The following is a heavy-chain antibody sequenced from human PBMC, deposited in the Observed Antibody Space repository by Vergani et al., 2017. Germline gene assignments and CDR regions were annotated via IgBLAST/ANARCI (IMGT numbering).Heavy chain of an antibody. CDR3: ARDGPQELETNYYEGMDV. J-gene: IGHJ6*02. CDR1: GGSISSYY. D-gene: IGHD1-26*01. Sequence: QVQLQESGPGLVKPSETLSLTCTVSGGSISSYYWSWIRQPPGKGLEWVGYIYYSGSTNCNPSLKSRVTISVDTSKNQFTLKLSSVTATDTAVYYCARDGPQELETNYYEGMDVWGQGTTVTVSS. V-gene: IGHV4-59*01. CDR2: IYYSGST.